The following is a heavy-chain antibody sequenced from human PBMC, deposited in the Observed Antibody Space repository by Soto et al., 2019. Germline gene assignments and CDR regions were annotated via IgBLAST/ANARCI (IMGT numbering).Heavy chain of an antibody. CDR1: GYTFTNHG. Sequence: QVQLVQSGTEVKKPGASVKVSCKTSGYTFTNHGINWVRQAPGQGLEWMGWINPYNANTNYAQKLKGRVTLTTNTSTTTADMDLRSVTSDDNGVYYCARYRVAVIWGEAVDIWGQGTGVTVSS. D-gene: IGHD3-16*01. J-gene: IGHJ3*02. V-gene: IGHV1-18*04. CDR2: INPYNANT. CDR3: ARYRVAVIWGEAVDI.